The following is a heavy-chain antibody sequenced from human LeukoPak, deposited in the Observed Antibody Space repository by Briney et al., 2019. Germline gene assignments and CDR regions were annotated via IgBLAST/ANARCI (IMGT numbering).Heavy chain of an antibody. J-gene: IGHJ4*02. CDR1: GFTFSSYS. Sequence: GGSLRLSCAASGFTFSSYSMNWVRQAPGKGLEWVSSISSSSSYIHYADSVKGRFTISRDNAKNSLYLQMNSLRAEDTAVYYCAREIRYYDSSGLTSFDYWGQGTLVTVSS. V-gene: IGHV3-21*01. D-gene: IGHD3-22*01. CDR2: ISSSSSYI. CDR3: AREIRYYDSSGLTSFDY.